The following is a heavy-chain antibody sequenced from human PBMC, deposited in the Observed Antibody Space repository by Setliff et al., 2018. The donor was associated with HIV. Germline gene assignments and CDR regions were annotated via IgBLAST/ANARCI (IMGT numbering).Heavy chain of an antibody. V-gene: IGHV3-7*01. CDR1: GFTLSSYW. Sequence: GGSLRLSCAASGFTLSSYWMSWVRQAPGKGLEWVANIKQDGSEKYYVDSVKGRFTISRDNAKKTLYLQMNSLRAEDTAVYYCARDYHAFRMIVVFDNYYGMDVWGQGTTVTVSS. CDR2: IKQDGSEK. D-gene: IGHD3-22*01. CDR3: ARDYHAFRMIVVFDNYYGMDV. J-gene: IGHJ6*02.